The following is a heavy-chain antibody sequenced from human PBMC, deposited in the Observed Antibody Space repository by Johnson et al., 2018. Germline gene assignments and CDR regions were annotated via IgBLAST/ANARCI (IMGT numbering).Heavy chain of an antibody. CDR3: ARGHSSGWAEDFQH. J-gene: IGHJ1*01. Sequence: VQLVESGAEVKKPGSSVKVSCKASGGTFSSYTISWVRQAPGQGLEWMGRIIPILGIANYAQKFQGRVTITGNKSTSTAYMELSSLRSEDAAGYYCARGHSSGWAEDFQHLGQGNLVTVSS. V-gene: IGHV1-69*09. CDR2: IIPILGIA. D-gene: IGHD6-19*01. CDR1: GGTFSSYT.